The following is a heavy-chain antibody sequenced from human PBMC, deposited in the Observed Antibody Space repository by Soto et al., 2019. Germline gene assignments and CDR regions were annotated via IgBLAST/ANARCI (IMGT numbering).Heavy chain of an antibody. CDR2: IWYDGSNK. CDR1: GFTFSSYG. V-gene: IGHV3-33*01. Sequence: QVQLVESGGGVVQPGRSLRLSCAASGFTFSSYGMHWVRQAPGKGLEWVAVIWYDGSNKYYADSVKGRFTISRDNSKNTLYLQMTSLRAEDTAVYYCARDSSSWYRNWFDPWGQGTLVTVSS. J-gene: IGHJ5*02. D-gene: IGHD6-13*01. CDR3: ARDSSSWYRNWFDP.